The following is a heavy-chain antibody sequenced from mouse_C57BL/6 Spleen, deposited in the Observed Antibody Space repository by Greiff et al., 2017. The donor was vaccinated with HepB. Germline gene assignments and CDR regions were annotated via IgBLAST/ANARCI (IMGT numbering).Heavy chain of an antibody. V-gene: IGHV14-1*01. D-gene: IGHD1-1*01. CDR2: IDPEDGDT. CDR3: TTPYYGSSWFAY. Sequence: VQLKESGAELVRPGASVKLSCTASGFNIKDYYMHWVKQRPEQGLEWIGRIDPEDGDTEYAPKFQGKATMTADTSSNTAYLQLSRLTSEDTAVYYCTTPYYGSSWFAYWGQGTLVTGSA. CDR1: GFNIKDYY. J-gene: IGHJ3*01.